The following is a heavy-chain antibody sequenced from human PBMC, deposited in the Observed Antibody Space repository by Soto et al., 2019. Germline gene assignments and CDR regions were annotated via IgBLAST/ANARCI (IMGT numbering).Heavy chain of an antibody. V-gene: IGHV1-69*01. CDR2: IIPIFGTA. CDR3: AMSIAARPHYYYGMDV. J-gene: IGHJ6*02. Sequence: QVQLVQAGAEVKKPGSSVKVSCKASGGTFSSYAISWVRQAPGQGREWMGGIIPIFGTANYAQKFQGRVTITADESPSTAYMELSSLRSDDTAVYYCAMSIAARPHYYYGMDVWGQGTTVTVSS. CDR1: GGTFSSYA. D-gene: IGHD6-6*01.